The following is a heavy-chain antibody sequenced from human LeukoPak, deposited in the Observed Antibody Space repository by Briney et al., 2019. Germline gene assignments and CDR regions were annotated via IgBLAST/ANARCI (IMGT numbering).Heavy chain of an antibody. CDR3: ARGSSIAARDFRIDP. D-gene: IGHD6-6*01. CDR1: GGSISSGGYY. V-gene: IGHV4-31*03. J-gene: IGHJ5*02. CDR2: IYYSGST. Sequence: SETLSLICTVSGGSISSGGYYWSWIRQHPGKGLEWIGYIYYSGSTYYNPSLKSRVTISVDTSKNQFSLKLSSVTAADTAVYYCARGSSIAARDFRIDPWGQGTLVTVSS.